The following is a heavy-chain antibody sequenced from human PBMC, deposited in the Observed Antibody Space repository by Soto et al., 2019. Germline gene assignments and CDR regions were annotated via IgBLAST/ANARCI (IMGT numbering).Heavy chain of an antibody. D-gene: IGHD3-10*01. CDR2: IYYSGST. CDR3: ARGRTGGHNWFDP. J-gene: IGHJ5*02. CDR1: GGSISSGGYY. V-gene: IGHV4-31*03. Sequence: QVQLQESGPGLVKPSQTLSLTCTVSGGSISSGGYYWSWIRQHPGKGLEWIGYIYYSGSTYYNPSLKSRVTISVDTSRNQFSLKLSSVTAADTAVYYCARGRTGGHNWFDPWGQGTLVTVSS.